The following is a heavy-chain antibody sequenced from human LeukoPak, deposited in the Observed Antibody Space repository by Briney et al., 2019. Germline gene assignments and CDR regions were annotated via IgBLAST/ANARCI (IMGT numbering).Heavy chain of an antibody. Sequence: GGSLSLSCAASGFTVSSNYMSWVRQAPGKGQEWVSVIYSGGFTHYADSVKDRFTISRDNSKNTLYLQMNSLRVEDTAVYYCARDSGYSSDDAYWGQGTLVTVSS. J-gene: IGHJ4*02. CDR3: ARDSGYSSDDAY. CDR1: GFTVSSNY. V-gene: IGHV3-66*01. CDR2: IYSGGFT. D-gene: IGHD5-12*01.